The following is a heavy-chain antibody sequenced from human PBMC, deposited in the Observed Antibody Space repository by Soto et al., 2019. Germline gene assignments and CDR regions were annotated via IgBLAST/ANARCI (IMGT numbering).Heavy chain of an antibody. J-gene: IGHJ4*02. V-gene: IGHV3-23*01. CDR3: AKVFYGDYPDYFGS. Sequence: EVQLLESGGGLVQHGGSLRLSCAASEFTFSSSAMGWVRQAPGKGLEWVSGIRGSVGSTYYADSVEGRFTISRDNSKNTLYLQMNSLRAKDTAVYYCAKVFYGDYPDYFGSWGQGTRVTVSS. CDR1: EFTFSSSA. CDR2: IRGSVGST. D-gene: IGHD4-17*01.